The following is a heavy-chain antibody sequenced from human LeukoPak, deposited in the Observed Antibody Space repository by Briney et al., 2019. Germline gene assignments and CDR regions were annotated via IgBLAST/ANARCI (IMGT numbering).Heavy chain of an antibody. CDR2: ISSSSSYI. V-gene: IGHV3-21*01. CDR3: ARSDYPYSGSYFVDY. Sequence: PGGSLRLSCAASGFTFSSYSMNWVRQAPGKGLEWVSSISSSSSYIYYADSVKGRFTISRDNAKNSLYLQMNSLRAEDTAVYYCARSDYPYSGSYFVDYWGQGTLVTVSS. CDR1: GFTFSSYS. D-gene: IGHD1-26*01. J-gene: IGHJ4*02.